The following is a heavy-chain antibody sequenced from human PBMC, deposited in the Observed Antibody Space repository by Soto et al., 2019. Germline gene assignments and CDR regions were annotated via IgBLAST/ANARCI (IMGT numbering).Heavy chain of an antibody. J-gene: IGHJ3*01. CDR3: AKDLVSSYGSGSYGAFDF. D-gene: IGHD3-10*01. CDR2: VSGNGDYT. CDR1: GFTFRSYA. V-gene: IGHV3-23*01. Sequence: EVQLLESGGGFLQPGGSVRLSCAASGFTFRSYAMSWVRQAPGKGLEWVSSVSGNGDYTYYVGSVSGRFTISRDNSKNTLYLQINSLRAGDTAIYYCAKDLVSSYGSGSYGAFDFWGQGTMVTVS.